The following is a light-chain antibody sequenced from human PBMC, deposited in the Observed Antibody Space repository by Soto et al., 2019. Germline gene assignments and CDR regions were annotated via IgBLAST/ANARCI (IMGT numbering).Light chain of an antibody. CDR2: WAS. J-gene: IGKJ2*01. Sequence: DIAMTQSPDSLAVSLGERATINCKSSQSVLYSSNNKNYLGWYQQKPGQSPNLLIYWASTRESGVPDRFSGSGSGTEFTLTISSLQAEDVAVYYCQQYYSIPYTFGQGTKLEIK. CDR1: QSVLYSSNNKNY. V-gene: IGKV4-1*01. CDR3: QQYYSIPYT.